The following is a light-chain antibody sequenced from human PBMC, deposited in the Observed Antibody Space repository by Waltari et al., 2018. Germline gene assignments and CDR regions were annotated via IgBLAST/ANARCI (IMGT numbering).Light chain of an antibody. Sequence: EIVLTQSPGTLSLSPGERATLSCRASHSIRSNFLAWYQQKPGQAPRLLIYGVSSSATGIPDRFSGSGSGTEFTLTVSRLEPEDIAVYYCQQHSSWPLTFGGGTKVEIK. CDR2: GVS. V-gene: IGKV3-20*01. CDR3: QQHSSWPLT. CDR1: HSIRSNF. J-gene: IGKJ4*01.